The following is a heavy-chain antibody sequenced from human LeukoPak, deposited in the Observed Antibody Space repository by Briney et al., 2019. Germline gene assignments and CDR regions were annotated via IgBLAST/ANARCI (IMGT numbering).Heavy chain of an antibody. CDR1: GYTFTGYY. D-gene: IGHD1-7*01. J-gene: IGHJ4*02. V-gene: IGHV1-2*04. CDR3: ARERDWNYAFDY. Sequence: GASVKVSCMASGYTFTGYYMHWVRQAPAQGLEWMGWINPNSGGTNYAQKFQGLVTMTRERSISTAYMELSRLRSDDTAVYYCARERDWNYAFDYWGQGTLVTVSS. CDR2: INPNSGGT.